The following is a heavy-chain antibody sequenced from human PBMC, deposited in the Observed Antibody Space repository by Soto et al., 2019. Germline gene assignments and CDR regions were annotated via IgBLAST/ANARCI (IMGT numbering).Heavy chain of an antibody. V-gene: IGHV4-59*08. CDR2: IYYSGST. J-gene: IGHJ3*02. Sequence: QVQLQESGPGLVKPSETLSLTCTVSGGSISSYYWSWIRRPPGKGLEWIGYIYYSGSTNYNPSLKSRVTISVDTSKNQFSLKLSSVTAADTAVYYCARLGGYSGYDYDAFDIWGQGTMVTVSS. D-gene: IGHD5-12*01. CDR3: ARLGGYSGYDYDAFDI. CDR1: GGSISSYY.